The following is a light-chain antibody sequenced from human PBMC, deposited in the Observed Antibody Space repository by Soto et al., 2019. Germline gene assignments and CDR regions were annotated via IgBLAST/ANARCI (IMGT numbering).Light chain of an antibody. J-gene: IGLJ2*01. CDR1: DSNIGSNV. Sequence: QSVLTQSPSASGPPGQRVVISCSGSDSNIGSNVVNWYQQFPGTAPKLLIYTYNRRPSGVPDRFSGSKSGNTASLTVSGLQAEDEADYYCSSYAGTNNNVVFGGGTKLTVL. CDR3: SSYAGTNNNVV. CDR2: TYN. V-gene: IGLV1-44*01.